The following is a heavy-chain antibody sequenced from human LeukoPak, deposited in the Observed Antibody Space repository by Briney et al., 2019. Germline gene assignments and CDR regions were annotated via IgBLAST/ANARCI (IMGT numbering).Heavy chain of an antibody. CDR3: TRGPMVRGRYYYYYMDV. CDR2: IRSKAYGGTT. D-gene: IGHD3-10*01. CDR1: GFTFGDYA. Sequence: GGSLRLSCTASGFTFGDYAMSWFRQAPGKGLEWVGFIRSKAYGGTTEHAASVKGRFTISRDDSKSIAYLQMNSLKTEDTAVYYCTRGPMVRGRYYYYYMDVWGKGTTVTVSS. J-gene: IGHJ6*03. V-gene: IGHV3-49*03.